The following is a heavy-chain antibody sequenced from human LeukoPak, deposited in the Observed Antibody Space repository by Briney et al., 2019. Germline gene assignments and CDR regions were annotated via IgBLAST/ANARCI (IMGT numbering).Heavy chain of an antibody. J-gene: IGHJ1*01. Sequence: SCKASGGTFSSYAISWVRQAPGKGLEYVSAISSNGGSTYYANSVKGRFTISRDNSKNTLYLQMGSLRAEDMAVYYCARGPFNYYDSSGYFEYFQHWGQGTLVTVSS. CDR1: GGTFSSYA. CDR2: ISSNGGST. D-gene: IGHD3-22*01. CDR3: ARGPFNYYDSSGYFEYFQH. V-gene: IGHV3-64*01.